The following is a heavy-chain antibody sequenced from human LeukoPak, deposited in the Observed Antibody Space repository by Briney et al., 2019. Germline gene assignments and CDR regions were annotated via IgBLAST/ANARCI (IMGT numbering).Heavy chain of an antibody. D-gene: IGHD3-22*01. CDR3: ARGPNYYDSSGFHYRD. CDR1: GYTFTSYA. V-gene: IGHV1-3*01. Sequence: GASVKVSCKASGYTFTSYAMHWVRQAPGQRLEWMGWINAGNGNTKYSQKFQGRVTITRDTSASTAYMELSSLRSDDTAVYYCARGPNYYDSSGFHYRDWGQGTLVTVSS. J-gene: IGHJ4*02. CDR2: INAGNGNT.